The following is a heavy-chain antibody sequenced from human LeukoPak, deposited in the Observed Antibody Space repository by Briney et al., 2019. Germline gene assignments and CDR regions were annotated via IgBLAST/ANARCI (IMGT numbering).Heavy chain of an antibody. CDR2: INPNSGGT. CDR3: AINHYYDSSGYPSPYYFDY. CDR1: GYTFTGYY. V-gene: IGHV1-2*02. Sequence: GASVKVSCKASGYTFTGYYMHWVRQAPGQGLEWMGWINPNSGGTNYAQKFQGRVTMTRDTSISTAYMELSRLRSDDTAVYHCAINHYYDSSGYPSPYYFDYWGQGTLVTVSS. J-gene: IGHJ4*02. D-gene: IGHD3-22*01.